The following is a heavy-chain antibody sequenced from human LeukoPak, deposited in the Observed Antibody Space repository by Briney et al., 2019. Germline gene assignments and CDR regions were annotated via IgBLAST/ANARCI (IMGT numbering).Heavy chain of an antibody. V-gene: IGHV4-59*08. Sequence: SETLSLTCTVSGGSISSYYWSWIRQPPGKGLEWIGYIYYSGSTNYNPSLKSRVTTSVDTSKNQFSLKLSSVTAADTAVYYCARLGFSHPGAYWFDPWGQGTLVTVSS. CDR1: GGSISSYY. J-gene: IGHJ5*02. CDR2: IYYSGST. CDR3: ARLGFSHPGAYWFDP. D-gene: IGHD3-10*01.